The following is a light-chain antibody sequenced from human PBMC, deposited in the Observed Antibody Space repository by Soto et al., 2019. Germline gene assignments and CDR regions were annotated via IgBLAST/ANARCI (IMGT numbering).Light chain of an antibody. CDR3: QQSNNWPYS. Sequence: EIVMTQSPATLYVSPGERATLSCRASQSVSSNLAWYQQKPGQAPRLLFYGASTRATGVPARFTGSGSGTDFTLTISSLQSEDFAVYYCQQSNNWPYSFGQGTKLEIK. J-gene: IGKJ2*01. CDR2: GAS. V-gene: IGKV3-15*01. CDR1: QSVSSN.